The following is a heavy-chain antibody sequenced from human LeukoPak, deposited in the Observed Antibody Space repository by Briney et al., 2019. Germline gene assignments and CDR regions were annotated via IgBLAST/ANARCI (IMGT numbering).Heavy chain of an antibody. D-gene: IGHD3-10*01. CDR3: ARDSGTTGEVKFDP. J-gene: IGHJ5*02. CDR1: GGSINSY. V-gene: IGHV4-4*07. Sequence: SETLSLTCTVSGGSINSYWSWIRQPAGKGLEWIGRISGSGTIAYNPALQSRLSISIDTSKNQFSLKLMSVTAADTAVYYCARDSGTTGEVKFDPWGQGTLVTVSS. CDR2: ISGSGTI.